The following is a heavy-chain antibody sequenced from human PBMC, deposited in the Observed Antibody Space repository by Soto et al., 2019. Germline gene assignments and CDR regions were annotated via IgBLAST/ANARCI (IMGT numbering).Heavy chain of an antibody. CDR3: ARDHGDYDFWSGYYSFHNWFDP. CDR2: IYYSGST. Sequence: PSETLSLTCTVSGGSISSYYWSWIRQPPGKGLEWIGYIYYSGSTNYNPSLKSRVTISVDTSKNQFSLKLSSVTAADTAVYYCARDHGDYDFWSGYYSFHNWFDPWGQGTLVTVSS. V-gene: IGHV4-59*01. CDR1: GGSISSYY. D-gene: IGHD3-3*01. J-gene: IGHJ5*02.